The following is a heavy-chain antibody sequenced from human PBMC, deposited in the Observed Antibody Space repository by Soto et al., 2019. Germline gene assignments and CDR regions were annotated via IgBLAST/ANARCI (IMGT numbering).Heavy chain of an antibody. CDR2: IYWDDDK. D-gene: IGHD6-13*01. CDR3: AHVDRIAAAVFDY. CDR1: EFSLRTSGVG. Sequence: GRPMGNPTQTLTLSCPCSEFSLRTSGVGVGCIRQPPGKSLEWLALIYWDDDKRYSPSLKSRLTITKDTSKNQVVLTMTNMDPVATATYYCAHVDRIAAAVFDYWGQGTLVTVSS. J-gene: IGHJ4*02. V-gene: IGHV2-5*02.